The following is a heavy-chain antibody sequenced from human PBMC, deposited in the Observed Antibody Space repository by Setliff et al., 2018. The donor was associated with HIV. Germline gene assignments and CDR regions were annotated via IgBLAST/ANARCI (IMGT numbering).Heavy chain of an antibody. Sequence: GGSLRLSCEASGFIFSHYILTWVRQAPGRGLELVSYIDLGGSIIHYAGSVRGRFTISRDDARKSVFLQMDSLRAEDTAMYYCSRWPFDYWGQGALVTVSS. V-gene: IGHV3-48*04. CDR1: GFIFSHYI. CDR3: SRWPFDY. CDR2: IDLGGSII. D-gene: IGHD5-12*01. J-gene: IGHJ4*02.